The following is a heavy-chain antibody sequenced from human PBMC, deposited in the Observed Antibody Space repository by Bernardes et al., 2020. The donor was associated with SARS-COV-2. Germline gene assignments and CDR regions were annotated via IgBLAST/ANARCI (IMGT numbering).Heavy chain of an antibody. Sequence: GGSLRLSCAASGFTFRNYAMHWVRRAPGKGLDWVALISYDGGNKYYTDSVKGRFTISRDNSKSTLYLQMNSLTYEDTAVYYCTRDPDYGDYAEFGMDVWGQGTTVTVSS. J-gene: IGHJ6*02. D-gene: IGHD4-17*01. V-gene: IGHV3-30-3*01. CDR2: ISYDGGNK. CDR1: GFTFRNYA. CDR3: TRDPDYGDYAEFGMDV.